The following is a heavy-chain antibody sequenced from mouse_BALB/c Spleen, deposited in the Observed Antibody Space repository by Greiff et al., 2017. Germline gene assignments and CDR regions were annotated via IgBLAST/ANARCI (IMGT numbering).Heavy chain of an antibody. CDR1: GYTFTSYW. CDR2: IFPGTGTT. Sequence: QVQLQQSGAELVKPGASVKLSCKTSGYTFTSYWIQWVKQRPGQGLGWIGEIFPGTGTTYYNEKFKGKATLTIDTSSSTAYMQLSSLTSEDSAVYFCARGGNLYAMDYWGQGTSVTVSS. CDR3: ARGGNLYAMDY. V-gene: IGHV1S132*01. D-gene: IGHD1-1*02. J-gene: IGHJ4*01.